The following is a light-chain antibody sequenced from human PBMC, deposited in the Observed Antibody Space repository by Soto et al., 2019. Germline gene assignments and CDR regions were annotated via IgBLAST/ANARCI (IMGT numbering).Light chain of an antibody. CDR2: KAS. CDR3: QQRT. J-gene: IGKJ1*01. V-gene: IGKV1-5*03. CDR1: QDISNW. Sequence: DTQMTQSPSTLSASIGDRVTITCRASQDISNWLAWYQQRPGKAPKLLIYKASTLQNGVPSRFSGSGSGTEFTLTLSSLPPDDFQTYYCQQRTFGQGTKVEIK.